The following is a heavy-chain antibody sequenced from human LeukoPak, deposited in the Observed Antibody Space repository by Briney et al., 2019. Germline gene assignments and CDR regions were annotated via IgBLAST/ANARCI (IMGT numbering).Heavy chain of an antibody. CDR2: IIPIFGTA. V-gene: IGHV1-69*06. Sequence: GASVKVSCKASGGTFSSYAIGWVRQAPGQGLEWMGGIIPIFGTANYAQKFQGRVTITADKSTSTAYMELSSLRSEDTSVYYCARPTARGYYYYMDVWGKGTTVTVSS. D-gene: IGHD1-14*01. J-gene: IGHJ6*03. CDR3: ARPTARGYYYYMDV. CDR1: GGTFSSYA.